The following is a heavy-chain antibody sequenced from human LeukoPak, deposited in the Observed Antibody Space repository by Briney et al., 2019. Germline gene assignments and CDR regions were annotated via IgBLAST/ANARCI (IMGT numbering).Heavy chain of an antibody. J-gene: IGHJ4*02. Sequence: ASVKVSCKASGYTFTEHYMHWVRQAPGQGLEWMGEIHSNSGGTRYAQRFQGRVTMTRDTSISAVYMELNSLTSDDSAVYYCARDPPSDPSVSFDYWGQGSLVTVSS. D-gene: IGHD5-24*01. CDR1: GYTFTEHY. V-gene: IGHV1-2*02. CDR2: IHSNSGGT. CDR3: ARDPPSDPSVSFDY.